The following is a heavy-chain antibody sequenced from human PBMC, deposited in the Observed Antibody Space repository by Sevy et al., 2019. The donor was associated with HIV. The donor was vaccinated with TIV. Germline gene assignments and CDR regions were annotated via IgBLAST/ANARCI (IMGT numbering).Heavy chain of an antibody. J-gene: IGHJ4*02. CDR1: GGSISSYY. CDR2: NYYTGST. D-gene: IGHD1-1*01. CDR3: ARHVSVNGGIDY. V-gene: IGHV4-59*08. Sequence: SETLSLTCTVSGGSISSYYWSWIRQPPGKELDWIGYNYYTGSTNYNPSLKSRVTISVDTSKNQFSLKLTSVTAADTAVYFCARHVSVNGGIDYWGQGTLVTVSS.